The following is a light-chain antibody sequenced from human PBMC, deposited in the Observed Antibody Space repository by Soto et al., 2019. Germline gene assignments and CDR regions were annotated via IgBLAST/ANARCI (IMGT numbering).Light chain of an antibody. CDR3: QQYCSSPTWT. CDR1: QSVSSSY. Sequence: EIVLTQSPGTLSLSPWEIATLSCRASQSVSSSYLAWYQQKPGQAPRLLIYGASSRATGIPDRFSGSGSGTDFTLTISRLEPEDFAVYYCQQYCSSPTWTFGQGTKVEIK. CDR2: GAS. J-gene: IGKJ1*01. V-gene: IGKV3-20*01.